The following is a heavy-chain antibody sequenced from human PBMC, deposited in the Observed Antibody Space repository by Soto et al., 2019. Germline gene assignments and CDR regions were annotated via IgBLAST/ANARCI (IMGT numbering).Heavy chain of an antibody. CDR3: ARVDDSSGYRYAKFDY. J-gene: IGHJ4*02. V-gene: IGHV1-69*13. CDR1: GGTFSSYA. CDR2: IIPIFGTA. Sequence: AVKVSCKASGGTFSSYAISWVRQAPGQGLEWMGGIIPIFGTANYAQKFQGRVTITADESTSTAYMELSSLRSEDTAVYYCARVDDSSGYRYAKFDYWGQGTLVTVSS. D-gene: IGHD3-22*01.